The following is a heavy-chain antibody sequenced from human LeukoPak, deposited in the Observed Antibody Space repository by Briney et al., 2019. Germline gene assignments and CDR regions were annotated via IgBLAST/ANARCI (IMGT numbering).Heavy chain of an antibody. J-gene: IGHJ6*02. Sequence: GGSLRLSCAASGFIFSKAWMSRVRQASGKGLEWVGRIKSKTDGGTTDHSAPVKGRFSISRDDAKNTLYLQMNSLRAEDTAVYYCARGGVGGSYDWLYYYYYGMDVWGQGTTVTVSS. CDR1: GFIFSKAW. CDR3: ARGGVGGSYDWLYYYYYGMDV. CDR2: IKSKTDGGTT. D-gene: IGHD1-26*01. V-gene: IGHV3-15*01.